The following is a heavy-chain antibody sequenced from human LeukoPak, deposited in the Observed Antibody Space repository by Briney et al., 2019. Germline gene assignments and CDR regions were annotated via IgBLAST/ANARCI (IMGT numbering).Heavy chain of an antibody. Sequence: GGSLKLSCAASGFTFSGSAMHWVRQAPGKGLEWVGRIKSKTDGGTTDYAAPVKGRFTISRDDSKNTLFLQMNSLKAEDTGVYYCTVVNYGSGSYPLGYWGQGTLVTVSS. J-gene: IGHJ4*02. CDR2: IKSKTDGGTT. D-gene: IGHD3-10*01. CDR1: GFTFSGSA. V-gene: IGHV3-15*01. CDR3: TVVNYGSGSYPLGY.